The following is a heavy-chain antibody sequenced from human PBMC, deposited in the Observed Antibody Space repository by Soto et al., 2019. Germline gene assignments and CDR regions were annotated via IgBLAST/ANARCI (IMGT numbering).Heavy chain of an antibody. V-gene: IGHV3-30-3*01. J-gene: IGHJ3*02. CDR2: ISYDGSNK. CDR1: GFTFSSYA. CDR3: ARSHDAFDI. Sequence: GGSLRLSCAASGFTFSSYAMHWVRQAPGKGLEWVAVISYDGSNKYYADSVKGRFTISRDNSKNTLYLQMNSLRAEDTAVYYCARSHDAFDIWGQGTMVTVSS.